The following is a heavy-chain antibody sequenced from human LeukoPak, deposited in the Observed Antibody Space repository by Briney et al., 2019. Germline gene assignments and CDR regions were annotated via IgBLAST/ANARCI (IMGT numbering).Heavy chain of an antibody. V-gene: IGHV1-69*13. Sequence: SVKVSCKASGGTFSSYAISWVRQAPGQGLEWMGGIIPIFGTANYAQKFQGRVTITADESTSTAYMELSSLRSEDTAVYYCASNDYGDYEGALDIWGQGTMVTVSS. CDR3: ASNDYGDYEGALDI. CDR2: IIPIFGTA. CDR1: GGTFSSYA. J-gene: IGHJ3*02. D-gene: IGHD4-17*01.